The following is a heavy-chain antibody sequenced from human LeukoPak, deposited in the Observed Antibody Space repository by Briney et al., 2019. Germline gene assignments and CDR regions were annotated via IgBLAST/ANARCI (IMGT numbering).Heavy chain of an antibody. V-gene: IGHV4-59*01. CDR2: VYYSGST. J-gene: IGHJ3*02. CDR3: ARGPRTDAFDI. D-gene: IGHD1-14*01. CDR1: GGSMSTKY. Sequence: PSETLSLTCTASGGSMSTKYWSWIRQPPAKGLGWIGYVYYSGSTGYNPSLNSRVTISVDTSKSQFSLRLRSLTAADTAVYFCARGPRTDAFDIWGQGTMVTVSS.